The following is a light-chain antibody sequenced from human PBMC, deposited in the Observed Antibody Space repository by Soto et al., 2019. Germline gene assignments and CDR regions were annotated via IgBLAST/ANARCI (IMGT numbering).Light chain of an antibody. CDR2: DVS. CDR1: SSDVGGYNY. J-gene: IGLJ2*01. CDR3: SSYTSSSTLVV. Sequence: QSALTQPASGSGSPGQSITISCTGTSSDVGGYNYVSWYQQHPGKAPKLMIYDVSNRPSGVSNRFSGSKSGNTASLTISGLQAEDEADYSCSSYTSSSTLVVFGGGAKLTV. V-gene: IGLV2-14*01.